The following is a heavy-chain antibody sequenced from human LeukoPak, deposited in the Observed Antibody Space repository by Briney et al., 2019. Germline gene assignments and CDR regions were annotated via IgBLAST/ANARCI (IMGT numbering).Heavy chain of an antibody. J-gene: IGHJ4*02. V-gene: IGHV3-23*01. CDR3: AKALKQLVSIDY. D-gene: IGHD6-6*01. CDR1: GFNFSSFV. CDR2: ISASGRGT. Sequence: PGGSLRLSCAGSGFNFSSFVMTWVRQAPGKGLEWVSSISASGRGTYYADSVKGRFTISRDNSKNTLYLQVNSLRAEDTAVYYCAKALKQLVSIDYWGQGTLVTVSS.